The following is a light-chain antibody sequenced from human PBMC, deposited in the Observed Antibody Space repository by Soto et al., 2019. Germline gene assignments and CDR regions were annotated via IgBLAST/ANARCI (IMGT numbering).Light chain of an antibody. CDR3: TSFSSSTSLYV. Sequence: SALTQPASVSGSLGQSITISCTGTTRDIAGYNYISWYQQLPGKAPKLMIYQVTIRPSGISNRFSGSKSGNTASLTISGLQAEDEADYYCTSFSSSTSLYVFGTGTKGTVL. CDR1: TRDIAGYNY. CDR2: QVT. V-gene: IGLV2-14*01. J-gene: IGLJ1*01.